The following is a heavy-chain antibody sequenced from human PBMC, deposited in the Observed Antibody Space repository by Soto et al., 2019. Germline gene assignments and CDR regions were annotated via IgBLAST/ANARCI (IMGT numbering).Heavy chain of an antibody. CDR1: GFTFSSYA. J-gene: IGHJ4*02. D-gene: IGHD3-10*01. V-gene: IGHV3-23*01. Sequence: PGGSLRLSCAASGFTFSSYAMSWVRQAPGKGLEWVSAISGSGGSTYYADSVKGRFTISRDNSKNTLYLQMNSLRAEDTAVYYCARESRGGGGSGNYYDYWGQGALVTVSS. CDR3: ARESRGGGGSGNYYDY. CDR2: ISGSGGST.